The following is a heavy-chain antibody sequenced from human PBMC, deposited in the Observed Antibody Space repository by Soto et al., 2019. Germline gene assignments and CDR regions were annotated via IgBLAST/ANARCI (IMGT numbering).Heavy chain of an antibody. CDR3: ALSSVGATLDGWFDP. CDR1: GYTFTSYY. J-gene: IGHJ5*02. D-gene: IGHD1-26*01. V-gene: IGHV1-46*01. Sequence: ASVKVSCKASGYTFTSYYMHWVRQAPGQGLEWMGIINPSGGSTSYAQKFQGRVTMTRDTSTSTVYMELSSLRSEDTAVYYCALSSVGATLDGWFDPWGQGTLVTGSS. CDR2: INPSGGST.